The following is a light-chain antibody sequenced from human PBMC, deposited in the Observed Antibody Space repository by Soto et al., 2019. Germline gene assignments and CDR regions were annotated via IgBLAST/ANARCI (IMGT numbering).Light chain of an antibody. Sequence: QSVLTQPPSVSAAPGQKVTISCSGRSSNIRNNYVSWYQQLPGTAPKLLIYDNDKRPSGIPDRFSGSQSGTSATLGITGLQTGDEADYYCGTWDSSLSAGVFGTGTKVTVL. V-gene: IGLV1-51*01. J-gene: IGLJ1*01. CDR1: SSNIRNNY. CDR2: DND. CDR3: GTWDSSLSAGV.